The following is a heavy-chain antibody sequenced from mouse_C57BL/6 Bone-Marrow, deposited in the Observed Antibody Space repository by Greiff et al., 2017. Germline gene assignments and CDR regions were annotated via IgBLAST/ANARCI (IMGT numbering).Heavy chain of an antibody. CDR2: IRLKSDNYAT. CDR3: TGADYPAWFAY. D-gene: IGHD2-4*01. V-gene: IGHV6-3*01. CDR1: GFTFSNYW. J-gene: IGHJ3*01. Sequence: EVQLVESGGGLVQPGGSMKLSCVASGFTFSNYWMNWVRQSPEKGLEWVAQIRLKSDNYATHYAESVKGRFTISRDDSKSSVYLQMNNLRAEDTGIYYCTGADYPAWFAYWGQGTLVTVSA.